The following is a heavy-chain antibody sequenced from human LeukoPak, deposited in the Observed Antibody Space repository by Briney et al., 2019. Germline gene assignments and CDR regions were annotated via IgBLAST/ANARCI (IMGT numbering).Heavy chain of an antibody. V-gene: IGHV3-7*01. J-gene: IGHJ4*02. Sequence: GGSLRLSCAASGFTFSSYWMGWVRQAPGKGLEWVANINQDGGEKFYVDSVKGRFTISRDNAKNSLYLQMNSLRAEDTAMYYCARDIVVVPATFDYWGQRPLVSVSS. D-gene: IGHD2-2*01. CDR1: GFTFSSYW. CDR2: INQDGGEK. CDR3: ARDIVVVPATFDY.